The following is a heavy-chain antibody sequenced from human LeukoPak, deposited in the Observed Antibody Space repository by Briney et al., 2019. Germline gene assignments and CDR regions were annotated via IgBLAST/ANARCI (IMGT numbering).Heavy chain of an antibody. CDR1: GFTFSSYS. CDR3: ARVVVIAPYDAFDI. Sequence: KPGGSLRLSCAASGFTFSSYSMNWVRQAPGKGLEWVSSISSSSSYIHYADSVKGRFTISRDNAKNSLYLQMNSLRAEDTAVYYCARVVVIAPYDAFDIGGQGTMVTVSA. V-gene: IGHV3-21*01. J-gene: IGHJ3*02. D-gene: IGHD2-21*01. CDR2: ISSSSSYI.